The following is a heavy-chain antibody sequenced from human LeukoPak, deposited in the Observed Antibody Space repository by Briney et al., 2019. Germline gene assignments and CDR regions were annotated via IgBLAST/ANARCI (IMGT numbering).Heavy chain of an antibody. V-gene: IGHV1-69*05. D-gene: IGHD4-17*01. J-gene: IGHJ4*02. CDR1: GGTFSSYA. CDR2: IIPIFGAA. CDR3: ARGFGDYVLYYFDY. Sequence: SVKVSCKASGGTFSSYAISWVRQAPGQGLEWMGGIIPIFGAANYAQKFQGRVTITTDESTSTAYMELSSLRSEDTAVYYCARGFGDYVLYYFDYWGQGTLVTVSS.